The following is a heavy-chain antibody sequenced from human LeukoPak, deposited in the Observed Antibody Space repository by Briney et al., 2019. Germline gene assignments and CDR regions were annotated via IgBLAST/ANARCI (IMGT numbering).Heavy chain of an antibody. CDR3: ARVGYDFWSGYYYPLDY. CDR2: ISYDGSNK. V-gene: IGHV3-30*03. D-gene: IGHD3-3*01. J-gene: IGHJ4*02. CDR1: GFTFNSYA. Sequence: GGSLRLSCAASGFTFNSYAMSWVRQAPGKGLEWVAVISYDGSNKYYADSVKGRFTISRDNSKNTLYLQMNSLRAEDTAVYYCARVGYDFWSGYYYPLDYWGQGTLVTVSS.